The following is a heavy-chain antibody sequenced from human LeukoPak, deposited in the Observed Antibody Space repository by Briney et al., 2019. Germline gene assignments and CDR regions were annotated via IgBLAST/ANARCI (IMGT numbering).Heavy chain of an antibody. Sequence: ASVKVSRKASGYTFTSYAMHWVRQAPGQRLEWMGWINAGNGNTKYSQKFQGRVTITRDTSASTAYMELSSLRSEDTAVYYCARSVYYDSSGRYGMTSGAKGPRSPSP. V-gene: IGHV1-3*01. J-gene: IGHJ6*02. D-gene: IGHD3-22*01. CDR3: ARSVYYDSSGRYGMTS. CDR1: GYTFTSYA. CDR2: INAGNGNT.